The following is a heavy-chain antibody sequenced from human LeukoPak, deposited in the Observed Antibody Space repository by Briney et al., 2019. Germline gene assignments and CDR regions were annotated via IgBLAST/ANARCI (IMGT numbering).Heavy chain of an antibody. D-gene: IGHD5-12*01. CDR2: ISSRSSYI. CDR3: AINGGGDSGYGNFDY. CDR1: GFTFSSYS. J-gene: IGHJ4*02. Sequence: GGSLRLSCAASGFTFSSYSMNWVRQAPGKGLEGVSSISSRSSYIYYADSSKGRFTISRDNAKNSLYRQMNSLRAEDTAFYYCAINGGGDSGYGNFDYWGQGTLVTVSS. V-gene: IGHV3-21*04.